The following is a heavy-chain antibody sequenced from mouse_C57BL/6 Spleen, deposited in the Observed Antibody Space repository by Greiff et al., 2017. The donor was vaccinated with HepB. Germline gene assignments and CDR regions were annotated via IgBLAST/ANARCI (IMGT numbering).Heavy chain of an antibody. CDR1: GFTFSSYA. Sequence: EVKLVESGGGLVKPGGSLKLSCAASGFTFSSYAMSWVRQTPEKRLEWVATISDGGSYTYYPDNVKGRFTISRDNAKNNLYLQMSHLKSEDTAMYYCARGGGYDFYYFDYWGQGTTLTVSS. J-gene: IGHJ2*01. V-gene: IGHV5-4*03. CDR2: ISDGGSYT. D-gene: IGHD2-4*01. CDR3: ARGGGYDFYYFDY.